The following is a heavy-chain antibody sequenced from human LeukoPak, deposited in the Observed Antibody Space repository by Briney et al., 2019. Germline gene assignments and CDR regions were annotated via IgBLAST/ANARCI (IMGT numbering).Heavy chain of an antibody. CDR2: INPNNDDT. V-gene: IGHV1-2*02. Sequence: ASVKVSCKASGYTFTGYYLHWVRQAPGQGLEWMGWINPNNDDTNYAEKFQGRVTMTTDTSISTVYMELTRLRSDDTAVYYCWYYYDSSNAVVNAFDIWGQGTMVTVSS. D-gene: IGHD3-22*01. CDR1: GYTFTGYY. CDR3: WYYYDSSNAVVNAFDI. J-gene: IGHJ3*02.